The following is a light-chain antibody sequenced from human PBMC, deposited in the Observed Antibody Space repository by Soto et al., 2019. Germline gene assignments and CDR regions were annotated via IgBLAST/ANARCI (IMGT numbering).Light chain of an antibody. V-gene: IGLV2-11*01. J-gene: IGLJ3*02. CDR2: DVV. CDR3: CSYAGSYTLV. Sequence: QSVLTQPRSVSGSPGLSVTISCTGTSSDVGGYNYVSWYQHHPGKAPKLIIYDVVKRPSGVPGRFSGSKSGNTASLTISGLQAEDEADYYCCSYAGSYTLVFGGGTQLTVL. CDR1: SSDVGGYNY.